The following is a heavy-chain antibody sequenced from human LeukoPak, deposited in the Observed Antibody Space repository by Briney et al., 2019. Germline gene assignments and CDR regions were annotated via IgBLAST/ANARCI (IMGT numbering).Heavy chain of an antibody. J-gene: IGHJ4*02. V-gene: IGHV4-59*01. CDR3: ARDGVLLVVTAIHIDY. D-gene: IGHD2-21*02. CDR2: IYYGGST. Sequence: PSETLSLTCTVSGGSISSYYWSWIRQPPGKGLEWIGYIYYGGSTNYNPSLKSRVTISVDTSKNQFSLKLSSVTAADTAVYYCARDGVLLVVTAIHIDYWGQGTLVTVSS. CDR1: GGSISSYY.